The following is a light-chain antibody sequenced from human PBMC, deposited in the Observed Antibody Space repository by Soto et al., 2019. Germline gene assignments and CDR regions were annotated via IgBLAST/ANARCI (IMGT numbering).Light chain of an antibody. CDR1: QSIRHY. Sequence: DIQMTQSPPTLSASVGDRVTITCRASQSIRHYLAWYQQMPGKAPKLLIYGASTLQSGVPSRFSGSGSGTEFTLTISSLQPDDFGTYFCQHHNSYFQTFGQGTKV. CDR2: GAS. J-gene: IGKJ1*01. CDR3: QHHNSYFQT. V-gene: IGKV1-5*01.